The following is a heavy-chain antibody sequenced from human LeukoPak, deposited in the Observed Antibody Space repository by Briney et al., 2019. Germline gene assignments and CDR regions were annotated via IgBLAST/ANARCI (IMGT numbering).Heavy chain of an antibody. J-gene: IGHJ4*02. CDR2: ISSSSSYI. CDR3: ARDPGRYSYGQSGY. V-gene: IGHV3-21*01. D-gene: IGHD5-18*01. CDR1: GFTFSSYS. Sequence: AGGSLRLSCAASGFTFSSYSMNWVRQAPGKGLEWVSSISSSSSYIYHADSVKGRFTISRDNAKNSLYLQMNSLRAEDTAVYYCARDPGRYSYGQSGYWGQGTLVTVSS.